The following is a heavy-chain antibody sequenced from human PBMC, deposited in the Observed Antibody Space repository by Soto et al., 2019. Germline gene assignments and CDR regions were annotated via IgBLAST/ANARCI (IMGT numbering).Heavy chain of an antibody. V-gene: IGHV3-43*01. CDR3: EKDIAGSGWYEFDYWGQGTQVTVSSGKVSPRRPSHSPVPSPGWEPGLSTFYAMGV. Sequence: HPGGSLRLSCAVSGFSFDDYMMHWVRQAPGKGLEWVSLISWDGDTTSYADSVKGRFTISRDNRKNSLYLQMNSLRTEDTALYYCEKDIAGSGWYEFDYWGQGTQVTVSSGKVSPRRPSHSPVPSPGWEPGLSTFYAMGVWGQGTTVTVSS. CDR2: ISWDGDTT. CDR1: GFSFDDYM. D-gene: IGHD6-19*01. J-gene: IGHJ6*02.